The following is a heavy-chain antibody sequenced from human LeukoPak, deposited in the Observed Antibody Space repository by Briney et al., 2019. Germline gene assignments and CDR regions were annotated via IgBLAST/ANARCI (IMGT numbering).Heavy chain of an antibody. D-gene: IGHD1-26*01. V-gene: IGHV4-38-2*01. CDR2: IYHSGST. CDR1: GYSISSGYY. J-gene: IGHJ4*02. CDR3: ANAASYSVDY. Sequence: PSDPLSLTCAVSGYSISSGYYWGWIRQPPGKGLEWIGSIYHSGSTYYNPSLKSRVTISVDTSKNQFSLKLSSVTAADTAVYYCANAASYSVDYWGQGTLVTVSS.